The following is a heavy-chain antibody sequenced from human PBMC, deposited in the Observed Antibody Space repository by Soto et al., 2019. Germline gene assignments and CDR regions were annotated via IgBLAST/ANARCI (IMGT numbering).Heavy chain of an antibody. V-gene: IGHV3-48*03. J-gene: IGHJ4*02. CDR1: GFTCSNYE. CDR3: ARSGAVAGNAY. CDR2: ISSSGDTM. D-gene: IGHD6-19*01. Sequence: GGSLRLSCAASGFTCSNYEMNWVRQAPGKGLEWVSYISSSGDTMYYADSVKGRFTISRDNAKNSLYLQMNSLRAEDTALYCCARSGAVAGNAYWGQGTMVTVSS.